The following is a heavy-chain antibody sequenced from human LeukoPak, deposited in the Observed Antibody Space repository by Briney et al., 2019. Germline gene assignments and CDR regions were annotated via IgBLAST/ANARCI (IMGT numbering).Heavy chain of an antibody. CDR1: GFTFSSYW. CDR2: IKQDGSEK. D-gene: IGHD3-9*01. CDR3: ARAIYDILTGYYYYYMDV. Sequence: PGGSLRLSCAASGFTFSSYWMSWVRQAPGKGLEWVANIKQDGSEKYYVDSVKGRFTISRDNAKNSLYLQMNSLRAEDTAVYYCARAIYDILTGYYYYYMDVWGKGTTVTISS. J-gene: IGHJ6*03. V-gene: IGHV3-7*01.